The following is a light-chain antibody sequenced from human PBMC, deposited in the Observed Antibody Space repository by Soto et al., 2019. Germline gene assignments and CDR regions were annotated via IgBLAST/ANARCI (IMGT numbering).Light chain of an antibody. J-gene: IGKJ1*01. CDR2: AAS. CDR3: QHYNNWPRT. V-gene: IGKV3-15*01. Sequence: EIVMTQSPATLSVSPGERATLSCRASQSVSSNLTWYQQKPGQAPRLLIYAASTRATGIPARFSGSGSGTEFTLTISILQSEDFAVYYCQHYNNWPRTFGQGTKVEIK. CDR1: QSVSSN.